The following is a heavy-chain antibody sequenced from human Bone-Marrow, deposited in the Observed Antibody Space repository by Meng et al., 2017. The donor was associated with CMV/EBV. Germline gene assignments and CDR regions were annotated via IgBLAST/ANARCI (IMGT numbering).Heavy chain of an antibody. V-gene: IGHV4-34*01. CDR2: INHSGST. D-gene: IGHD3-3*01. J-gene: IGHJ5*02. Sequence: SETLSLTCAVYGGSFSGYYWSWIRQPPGKGLEWIGEINHSGSTNYNPSLKSRVTISVDTSKNQFSLKLRSVTAADTAVYHCASRYYDFWSGYPRGCNPWGQGTLVTVPS. CDR1: GGSFSGYY. CDR3: ASRYYDFWSGYPRGCNP.